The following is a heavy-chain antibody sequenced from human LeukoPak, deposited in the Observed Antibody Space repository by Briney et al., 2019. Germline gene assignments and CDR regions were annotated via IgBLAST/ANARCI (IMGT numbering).Heavy chain of an antibody. CDR3: ARGGSHGVNSADWYFDL. D-gene: IGHD4-23*01. CDR2: INYSGST. V-gene: IGHV4-59*01. J-gene: IGHJ2*01. Sequence: SETLSLTCTVSGGSITSFYWSWIRQPAGKGLEWIGYINYSGSTNYNPSLKSRVTTSVDTSKSQFSLKLSSVTAADTAVYYCARGGSHGVNSADWYFDLWGRGTPVTVSS. CDR1: GGSITSFY.